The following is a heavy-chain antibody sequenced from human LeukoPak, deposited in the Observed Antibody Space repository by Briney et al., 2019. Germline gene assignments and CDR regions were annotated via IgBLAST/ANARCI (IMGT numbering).Heavy chain of an antibody. D-gene: IGHD3-22*01. V-gene: IGHV4-34*01. CDR3: ARRDDSSGYHKIFDY. Sequence: SEALSLTCAVYGGSFSGYYWSWIRQPPGKGLEWIGAINHSGSTNYNPSLKSRVTISVDMSKNQFSLKLSSVTAADTAVYYCARRDDSSGYHKIFDYWGQGTLVTVSS. J-gene: IGHJ4*02. CDR1: GGSFSGYY. CDR2: INHSGST.